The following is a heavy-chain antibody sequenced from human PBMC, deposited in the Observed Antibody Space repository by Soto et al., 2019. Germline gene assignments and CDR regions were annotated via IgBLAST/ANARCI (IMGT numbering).Heavy chain of an antibody. Sequence: QVHLVQSGAEVKKPGSSVKVSCKTSGGTISTYVINWVRQAPGQGLEWMGRIIPALGAADYAQKFQDRLTTTADKSTSTADMELSSLRSDDTAVYYCARVGQQVVSFDYWGQGTLVAVSS. D-gene: IGHD6-6*01. J-gene: IGHJ4*02. V-gene: IGHV1-69*08. CDR1: GGTISTYV. CDR3: ARVGQQVVSFDY. CDR2: IIPALGAA.